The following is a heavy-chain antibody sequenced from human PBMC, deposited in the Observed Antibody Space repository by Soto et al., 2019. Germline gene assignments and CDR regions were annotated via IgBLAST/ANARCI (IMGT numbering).Heavy chain of an antibody. CDR1: GFTISSNF. CDR3: ARESEDLTSNFDY. CDR2: IYSDGRT. Sequence: GGSLRLSCAASGFTISSNFMTWVRQAPGKGLEWVSVIYSDGRTYYADSVKGRFTISRDKSKNTVYIQMNRLRAEDTAMYFCARESEDLTSNFDYWGQGTLVTVSP. V-gene: IGHV3-53*01. J-gene: IGHJ4*02.